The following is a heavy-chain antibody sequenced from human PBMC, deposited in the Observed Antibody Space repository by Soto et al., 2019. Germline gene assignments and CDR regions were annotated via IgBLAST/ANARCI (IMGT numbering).Heavy chain of an antibody. J-gene: IGHJ6*02. CDR2: ADWNSGSV. D-gene: IGHD1-26*01. Sequence: EVQLVESGGGFVQPGRSLRLSCVASGFTFDDYAMHWVRQAPGKGLEWVSSADWNSGSVAYADSVKGRFTVSRDNARNSLFLQMKLLRGEDTALYYCVKGRGSFLVHFGLDVWGQGTTVTVSS. CDR1: GFTFDDYA. V-gene: IGHV3-9*01. CDR3: VKGRGSFLVHFGLDV.